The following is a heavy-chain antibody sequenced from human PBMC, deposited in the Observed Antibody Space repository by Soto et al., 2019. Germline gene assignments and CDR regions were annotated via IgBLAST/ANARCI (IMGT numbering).Heavy chain of an antibody. V-gene: IGHV4-59*12. Sequence: SETLSLTCTVSGGSISSSYWSWIRQPPGKGLEWIGYIYDSGSTYYNSSLKSRVTMSVDTSKNQFSLKLSSVTAADTAVYYCAREGTRGGFLNWFDPWGQGTLVTVSS. D-gene: IGHD3-10*01. CDR3: AREGTRGGFLNWFDP. CDR2: IYDSGST. CDR1: GGSISSSY. J-gene: IGHJ5*02.